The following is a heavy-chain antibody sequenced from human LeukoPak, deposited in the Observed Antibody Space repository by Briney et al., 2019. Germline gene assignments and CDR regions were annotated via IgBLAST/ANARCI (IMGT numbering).Heavy chain of an antibody. CDR1: GYTFTSYG. J-gene: IGHJ4*02. D-gene: IGHD1-7*01. CDR2: ISAYNGNT. V-gene: IGHV1-18*01. Sequence: ASVKVSCKASGYTFTSYGISWVRQAPGQGLEWMGWISAYNGNTNYAQKLQGRVTMTTDTSTSTAYMELRSLRSDDTAVYYCARAQTATITGTSTFDYWGQGTLVTVSS. CDR3: ARAQTATITGTSTFDY.